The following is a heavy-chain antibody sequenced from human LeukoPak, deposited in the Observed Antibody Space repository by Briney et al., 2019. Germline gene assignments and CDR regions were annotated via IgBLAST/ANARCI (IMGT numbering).Heavy chain of an antibody. V-gene: IGHV3-30*02. CDR3: ASDIERWELHDAFDI. D-gene: IGHD1-26*01. CDR2: IRYDGSNK. CDR1: GFTFSSYG. J-gene: IGHJ3*02. Sequence: PGGSLRLSCAASGFTFSSYGMHWVRQAPGKGLEWVAFIRYDGSNKYYADSVKGRFTISRDNSKNTLYLQMNSLRAEDTAVYYCASDIERWELHDAFDIWGQGTMVTVSS.